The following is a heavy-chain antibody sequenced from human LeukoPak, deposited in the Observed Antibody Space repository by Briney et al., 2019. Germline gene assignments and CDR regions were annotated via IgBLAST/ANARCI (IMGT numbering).Heavy chain of an antibody. CDR2: IYYSGST. V-gene: IGHV4-39*07. CDR1: GGSISSSSYY. CDR3: ARVYGDPNYHYYYMDV. Sequence: SETLSLTCTVSGGSISSSSYYWGWIRQPPGKGLEWIGSIYYSGSTYYNPSLKSRVTISVDTSKNQFSLKLSSVTAADTAVYYCARVYGDPNYHYYYMDVWGKGTTVTVSS. D-gene: IGHD4-17*01. J-gene: IGHJ6*03.